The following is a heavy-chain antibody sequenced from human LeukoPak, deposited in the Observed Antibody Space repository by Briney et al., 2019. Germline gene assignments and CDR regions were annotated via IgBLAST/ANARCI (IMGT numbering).Heavy chain of an antibody. CDR3: ARQREERGDSFDY. CDR1: GGSISSSGYY. J-gene: IGHJ4*02. D-gene: IGHD1-26*01. CDR2: IYYSGST. Sequence: SETLSLTCTVSGGSISSSGYYWGWIRQPPGKGLEWIGSIYYSGSTYYNPSLKSRVTISVDTSKNQFSLKLSSVTAADTAVYYCARQREERGDSFDYWGQGTLVTVSS. V-gene: IGHV4-39*01.